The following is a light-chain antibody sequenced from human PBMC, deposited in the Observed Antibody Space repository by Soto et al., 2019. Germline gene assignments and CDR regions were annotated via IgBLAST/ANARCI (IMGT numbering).Light chain of an antibody. CDR1: SSNMGSRY. CDR2: DNN. Sequence: QSVLTQPPSVSAAPGQKVTISCSGSSSNMGSRYASWYQQLPGTAPKLLIYDNNNRPSGIPDRFSGSKSGTSATLDITGLQTGDEADYYCATWDTALSAVVFGGGTKLTVL. CDR3: ATWDTALSAVV. J-gene: IGLJ3*02. V-gene: IGLV1-51*01.